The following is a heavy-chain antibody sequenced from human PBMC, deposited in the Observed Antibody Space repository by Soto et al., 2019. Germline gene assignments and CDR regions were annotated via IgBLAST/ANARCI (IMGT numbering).Heavy chain of an antibody. V-gene: IGHV1-24*01. CDR3: AKSGYDAFDI. CDR2: FDPEDGET. Sequence: ASVKVSCKVSGYTLTELSMHWVRQAPGKGLEWMGGFDPEDGETIYAQKFQGRVTMTEDTSTDTAYMELRSLRSDDTAVYYCAKSGYDAFDIWGQGTMVTVSS. CDR1: GYTLTELS. D-gene: IGHD3-3*01. J-gene: IGHJ3*02.